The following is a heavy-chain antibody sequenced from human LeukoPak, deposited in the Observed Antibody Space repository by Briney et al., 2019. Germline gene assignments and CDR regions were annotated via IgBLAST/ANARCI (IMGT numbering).Heavy chain of an antibody. CDR1: GGSISSGSYY. Sequence: SETLSLTCTVSGGSISSGSYYWSWIRQPAGKGLEWIGRIYTSGSTNYNPSLKSRVTISVDTSKNQFSLKLSSVTAADTAVYYCARDIAINWFYSWGQGTLVTVSS. J-gene: IGHJ5*01. CDR2: IYTSGST. V-gene: IGHV4-61*02. D-gene: IGHD2-15*01. CDR3: ARDIAINWFYS.